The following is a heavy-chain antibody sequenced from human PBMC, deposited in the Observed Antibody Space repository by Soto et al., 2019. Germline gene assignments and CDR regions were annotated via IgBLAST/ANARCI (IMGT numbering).Heavy chain of an antibody. CDR3: ARPQFKYSSPGAFDI. Sequence: PXATLSLTCTVSGGSISSSSYYWGWIRQPPGKGLEWIGSIYYSGSTYYNPSLKSRVTISVDTSKNQFSLKLSSVTAADTAVYYCARPQFKYSSPGAFDIWGQGTMVTVS. CDR1: GGSISSSSYY. V-gene: IGHV4-39*01. CDR2: IYYSGST. D-gene: IGHD5-18*01. J-gene: IGHJ3*02.